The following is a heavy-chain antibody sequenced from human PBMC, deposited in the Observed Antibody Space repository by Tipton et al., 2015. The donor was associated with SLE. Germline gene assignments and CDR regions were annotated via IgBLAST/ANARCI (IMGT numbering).Heavy chain of an antibody. CDR2: MSGSGGST. CDR3: ARGTVMDY. CDR1: GFTFSSYA. D-gene: IGHD3-16*01. Sequence: SLRLSCAASGFTFSSYAMSWVRQTPGKGLEWVSGMSGSGGSTSYGDSVKGRFTISRDNAKNSLYLQMNSLRAEDMAVYYCARGTVMDYWGQGTLVTVSS. V-gene: IGHV3-23*01. J-gene: IGHJ4*02.